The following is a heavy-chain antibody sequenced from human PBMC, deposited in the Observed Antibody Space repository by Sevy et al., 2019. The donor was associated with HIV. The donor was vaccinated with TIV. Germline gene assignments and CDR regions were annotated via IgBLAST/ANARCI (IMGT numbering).Heavy chain of an antibody. CDR1: GFSLSSYW. CDR2: IKQDESEK. CDR3: ARGNSGSFDY. D-gene: IGHD3-22*01. Sequence: GGSLRLSCAASGFSLSSYWMHWVRQAPGKGLEWVANIKQDESEKYYAASVKGRFTISRDNAKNSVYLQMNSLRPEDTAIYYCARGNSGSFDYWGQGTLVTVSS. V-gene: IGHV3-7*03. J-gene: IGHJ4*02.